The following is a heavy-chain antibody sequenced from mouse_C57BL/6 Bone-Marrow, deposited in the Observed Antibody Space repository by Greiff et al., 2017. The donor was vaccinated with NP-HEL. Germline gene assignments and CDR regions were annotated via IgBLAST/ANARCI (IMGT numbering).Heavy chain of an antibody. V-gene: IGHV1-59*01. CDR3: ARPPLFDV. CDR1: GYTFTSYW. CDR2: IDPSDSYT. J-gene: IGHJ1*03. Sequence: VQLQQPGAELVRPGTSVKLSCKASGYTFTSYWMHWVKQRPGQGLEWIGVIDPSDSYTNYNQKFKGKATLTVDTSSSTAYMQLSSLTSEDSAVYYCARPPLFDVWGTGTTVTVSS.